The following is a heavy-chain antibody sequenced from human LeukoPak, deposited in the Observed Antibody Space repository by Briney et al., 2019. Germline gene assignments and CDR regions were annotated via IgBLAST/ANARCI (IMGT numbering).Heavy chain of an antibody. V-gene: IGHV3-33*06. Sequence: PGRTLRLSCAPSGFTFNDYGMHSVRQAPGKGLERVALMWAVGYTNHYADSVRGRFTVTRDNSKNTVYLQMNSLEAEDTAVYYCAKKGGTGWSENWFDAWGQGTLVTVSS. CDR3: AKKGGTGWSENWFDA. D-gene: IGHD6-19*01. J-gene: IGHJ5*02. CDR1: GFTFNDYG. CDR2: MWAVGYTN.